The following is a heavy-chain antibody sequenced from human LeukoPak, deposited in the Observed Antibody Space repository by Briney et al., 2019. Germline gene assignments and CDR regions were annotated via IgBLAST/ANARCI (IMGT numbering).Heavy chain of an antibody. Sequence: SETLSLTCTVSGDSIRNTDAYYWAWIRQPPGKGLEWIGSIDYRSSHYKPSLKGRVTMTVDTSKTQFSLRLSSVTASDTAVYYCARLQNSGVGGRGYMDVWGKGTKVTVSS. CDR2: IDYRSS. V-gene: IGHV4-39*01. D-gene: IGHD2-8*01. CDR1: GDSIRNTDAYY. CDR3: ARLQNSGVGGRGYMDV. J-gene: IGHJ6*03.